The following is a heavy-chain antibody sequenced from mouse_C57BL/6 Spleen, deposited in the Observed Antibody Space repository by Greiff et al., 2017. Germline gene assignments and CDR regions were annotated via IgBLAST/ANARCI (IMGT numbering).Heavy chain of an antibody. CDR1: GYTFTSYW. V-gene: IGHV1-52*01. Sequence: QVQLQQPGAELVRPGSSVKLSCKASGYTFTSYWMHWVKQRPIQGLEWIGNIDPSDSETHYNQKFKDKATVTVDKSSSTAYMQLSSLTSEDSAVYYCARTGYYDYDEGDYYAMDYWGQGTSVTVSS. CDR3: ARTGYYDYDEGDYYAMDY. J-gene: IGHJ4*01. CDR2: IDPSDSET. D-gene: IGHD2-4*01.